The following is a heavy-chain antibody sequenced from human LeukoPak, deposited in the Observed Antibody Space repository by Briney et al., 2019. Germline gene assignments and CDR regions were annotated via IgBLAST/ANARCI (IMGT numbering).Heavy chain of an antibody. V-gene: IGHV3-11*01. J-gene: IGHJ4*02. D-gene: IGHD4-17*01. Sequence: PGGSLRLSCAASGFTFSDYYMSWIRQAPGKGLEWVSYISSSGSTIYYADSVKGRFTISRDNAKNSLYLQMNSLRAEGTAVYYCARDPMMTTVTTHFDYWGQGTLVTVSS. CDR1: GFTFSDYY. CDR2: ISSSGSTI. CDR3: ARDPMMTTVTTHFDY.